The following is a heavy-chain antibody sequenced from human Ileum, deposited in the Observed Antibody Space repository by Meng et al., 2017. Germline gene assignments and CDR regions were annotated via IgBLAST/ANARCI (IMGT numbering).Heavy chain of an antibody. J-gene: IGHJ4*02. CDR1: GGFISNYY. V-gene: IGHV4-59*08. CDR3: ARLMVVGNTGYHFDN. D-gene: IGHD2-15*01. CDR2: IYYSGST. Sequence: VQLQESGPGLVQPSETLSLTCTVSGGFISNYYWSWILQPPRKGLEWIGYIYYSGSTNYNSSLKSRVTISVDTSKNQFSLKLSSVTAADTAVYYCARLMVVGNTGYHFDNWGQGTLVTVSS.